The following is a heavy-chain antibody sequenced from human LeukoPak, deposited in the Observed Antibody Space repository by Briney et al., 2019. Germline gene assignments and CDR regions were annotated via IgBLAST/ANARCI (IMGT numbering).Heavy chain of an antibody. J-gene: IGHJ4*02. Sequence: GGSLRLSCAASGFTFSTYAMSWVRQAPGKGLEWVSAVTATGGSTYYADSVKGRFTISRDNSKNTLYLQRNSLGAADTAVYYCAKDRAGYSGARGFDCWGQGTLVTVSS. CDR1: GFTFSTYA. V-gene: IGHV3-23*01. CDR2: VTATGGST. CDR3: AKDRAGYSGARGFDC. D-gene: IGHD5-12*01.